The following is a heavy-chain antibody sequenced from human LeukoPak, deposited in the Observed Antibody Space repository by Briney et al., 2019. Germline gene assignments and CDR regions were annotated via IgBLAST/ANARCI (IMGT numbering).Heavy chain of an antibody. CDR1: GFRFDDYA. CDR2: ISGDGGST. Sequence: GGSLRLSCAAPGFRFDDYAIHWVRQAPGKGLEWVSLISGDGGSTFYADSVKGRFTISRDNSKNSLYLQVSSLRSEDTALYYCARESDSSGWYDSWGQGTLVTVSS. D-gene: IGHD3-22*01. J-gene: IGHJ5*01. CDR3: ARESDSSGWYDS. V-gene: IGHV3-43*02.